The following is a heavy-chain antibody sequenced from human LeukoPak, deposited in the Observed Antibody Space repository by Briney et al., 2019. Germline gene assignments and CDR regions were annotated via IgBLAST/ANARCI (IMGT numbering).Heavy chain of an antibody. D-gene: IGHD5-12*01. J-gene: IGHJ4*02. CDR2: VSHDRRTK. CDR1: GFSFSTYA. CDR3: ARAIVGTENFDY. V-gene: IGHV3-30*10. Sequence: PGGSLRLSCAASGFSFSTYAMHWVRQAPGKGLEWVAVVSHDRRTKYYTDSLKGRFTISRDNSKNTLHLQMNGLRTDDTAVYYCARAIVGTENFDYWGQGTLVTVSS.